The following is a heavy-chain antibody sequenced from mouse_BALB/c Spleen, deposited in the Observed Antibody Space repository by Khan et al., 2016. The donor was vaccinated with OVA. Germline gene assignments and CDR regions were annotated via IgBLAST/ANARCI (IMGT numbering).Heavy chain of an antibody. J-gene: IGHJ3*01. V-gene: IGHV1S81*02. CDR2: INPSNGGT. D-gene: IGHD2-1*01. CDR3: TRSGYGTFAY. Sequence: VQLQQSGAELVKPGASVRLSCKASGYTFTSYYLYWVKQRPGQGLEWIGDINPSNGGTNFNEKFKSKATLTVDKSSSTAYMQLSSLTSEDSAVYYCTRSGYGTFAYWCQGTLVTVSA. CDR1: GYTFTSYY.